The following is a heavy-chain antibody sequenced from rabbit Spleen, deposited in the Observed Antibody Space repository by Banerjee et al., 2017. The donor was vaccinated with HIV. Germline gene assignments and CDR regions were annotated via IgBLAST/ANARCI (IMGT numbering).Heavy chain of an antibody. Sequence: QEQLVESGGGLVQPGGSLKLSCKASGFDFSSYVVSWVRQAPGKGLEWIGYIDPVFGITYYANWVNGRFTISSHNAQNTLFLQLNSLTVADTATYFCVREVAAKLNLWGPGTLVTVS. J-gene: IGHJ4*01. CDR3: VREVAAKLNL. D-gene: IGHD4-1*01. V-gene: IGHV1S47*01. CDR2: IDPVFGIT. CDR1: GFDFSSYV.